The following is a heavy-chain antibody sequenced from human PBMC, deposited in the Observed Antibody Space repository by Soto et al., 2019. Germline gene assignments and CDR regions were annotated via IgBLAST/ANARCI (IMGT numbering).Heavy chain of an antibody. CDR3: AKDLISVVWYGVDY. Sequence: EVQLLESGGGLVQPGGSLRLSCAASGFTFSSYAMSWVRQAPGKGLEWVSAISGSVGSTYYADSVKGRFTISRDNSKHTLYLQMNSLRAENTAVYYCAKDLISVVWYGVDYWGQGTLVTVSS. J-gene: IGHJ4*02. V-gene: IGHV3-23*01. D-gene: IGHD6-19*01. CDR2: ISGSVGST. CDR1: GFTFSSYA.